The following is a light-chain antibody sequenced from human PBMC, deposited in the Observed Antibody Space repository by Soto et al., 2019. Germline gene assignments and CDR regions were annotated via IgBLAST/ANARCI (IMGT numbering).Light chain of an antibody. J-gene: IGKJ5*01. CDR2: DSS. Sequence: DIQMTQSPSSLSASVGDRVTIICQASQDINNYLNWYQQKPGKAPKLLIYDSSNLEIGVPSRFSGSGYGTRFSFTISSLQPEDIATYYCQQFDNLPFTLGRGTRLEIK. CDR3: QQFDNLPFT. V-gene: IGKV1-33*01. CDR1: QDINNY.